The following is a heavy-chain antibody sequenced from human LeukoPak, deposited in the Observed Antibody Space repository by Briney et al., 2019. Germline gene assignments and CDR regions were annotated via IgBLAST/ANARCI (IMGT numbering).Heavy chain of an antibody. Sequence: PGGSLRLSCAASGFTFSSYSMNWVRQAPGKGLEWVSSISSSSSYIYYADSVKGRFTISRDNVRNSLYLQMTSLRAEDTAVYYCARGESGWYPYWGQGTLVTVSS. CDR2: ISSSSSYI. J-gene: IGHJ4*02. V-gene: IGHV3-21*01. CDR3: ARGESGWYPY. CDR1: GFTFSSYS. D-gene: IGHD6-19*01.